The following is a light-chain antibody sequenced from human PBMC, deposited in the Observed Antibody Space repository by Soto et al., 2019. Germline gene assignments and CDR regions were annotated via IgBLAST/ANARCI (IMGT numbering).Light chain of an antibody. V-gene: IGKV1-39*01. CDR2: AAS. CDR1: QNIRNY. J-gene: IGKJ2*01. Sequence: DIQMTQSPSSLSASVGDRVTITCRASQNIRNYLNWYRQRPGKTPNLLVYAASNLRGGVPSRFSGGGSGTDFTLTISSLQPEDFATYYCQQIHSTSSYTFGQGTKVDIK. CDR3: QQIHSTSSYT.